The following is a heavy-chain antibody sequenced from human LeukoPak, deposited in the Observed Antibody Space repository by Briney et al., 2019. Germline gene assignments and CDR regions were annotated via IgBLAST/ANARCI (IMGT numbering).Heavy chain of an antibody. CDR1: GGSISSNY. CDR2: IHYSGRT. Sequence: SETLSLTCTVSGGSISSNYWSWVRQPPGKGLEWIGYIHYSGRTNYNPSLKSRVTISVDTSKNQFSLKLSSVTAADTAVYYCATEVAPSDHYYYYGMDVWGQGTTVSVSS. D-gene: IGHD5-12*01. V-gene: IGHV4-59*01. CDR3: ATEVAPSDHYYYYGMDV. J-gene: IGHJ6*02.